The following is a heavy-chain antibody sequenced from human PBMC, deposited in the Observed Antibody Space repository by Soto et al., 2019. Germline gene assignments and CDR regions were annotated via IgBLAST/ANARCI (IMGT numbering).Heavy chain of an antibody. V-gene: IGHV3-7*01. D-gene: IGHD3-16*02. Sequence: GGSLRLSCAASRVTCSSYGMSWVRQAPGKGLEWVANIKEDGSEKFYVGSVKGRFTISRDNAKNSLYLQMNSLRAEDTAVYYCATNRYYRFDDCGPGALVTVSS. J-gene: IGHJ4*02. CDR2: IKEDGSEK. CDR3: ATNRYYRFDD. CDR1: RVTCSSYG.